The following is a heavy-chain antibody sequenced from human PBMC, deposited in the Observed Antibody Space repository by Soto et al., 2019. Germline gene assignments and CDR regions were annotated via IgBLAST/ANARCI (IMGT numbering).Heavy chain of an antibody. CDR1: GFTFSDYA. D-gene: IGHD6-19*01. V-gene: IGHV3-30*18. J-gene: IGHJ4*02. CDR2: VSHDGRNT. Sequence: PGGSLRLSCAASGFTFSDYAMHWVRQAPGKGLEWVAVVSHDGRNTHYADTVKGRFTISRDSSMNTVSLEMTSLRAEDTAVYFCAKGRRQWLVTSDFNYWGQGALVTVPS. CDR3: AKGRRQWLVTSDFNY.